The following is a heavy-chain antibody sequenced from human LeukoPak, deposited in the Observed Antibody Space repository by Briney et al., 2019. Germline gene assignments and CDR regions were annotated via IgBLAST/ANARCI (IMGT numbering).Heavy chain of an antibody. CDR2: INHSGST. Sequence: SETLSLTCAVYGGSFSGYYWSWIRQPPGKGLEWIGEINHSGSTNYNPSLKSRVTISVDTSKNQFSLKLSSVTAADTAVYYCARMYYYDSSGSYDAFDIWGQGTMVTVSS. J-gene: IGHJ3*02. V-gene: IGHV4-34*01. D-gene: IGHD3-22*01. CDR1: GGSFSGYY. CDR3: ARMYYYDSSGSYDAFDI.